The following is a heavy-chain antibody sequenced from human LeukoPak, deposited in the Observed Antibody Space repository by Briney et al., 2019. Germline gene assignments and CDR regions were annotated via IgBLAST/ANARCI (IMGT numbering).Heavy chain of an antibody. CDR2: IRSKAFRGRT. V-gene: IGHV3-49*04. D-gene: IGHD3-22*01. CDR3: TSVYDSSSYYHSGVDY. CDR1: GLTFGDYA. J-gene: IGHJ4*02. Sequence: GRSLTLSCTASGLTFGDYAMSWVRQAPGKGLEGVGFIRSKAFRGRTQYAASVKGRFTISRDDSKSIAYLQVNSLKTEDTAVYYCTSVYDSSSYYHSGVDYWGQGTLVTVSS.